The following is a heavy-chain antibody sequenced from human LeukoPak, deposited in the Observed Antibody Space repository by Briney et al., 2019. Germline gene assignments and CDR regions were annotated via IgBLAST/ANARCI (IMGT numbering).Heavy chain of an antibody. J-gene: IGHJ4*02. Sequence: GGSLRLSCAASGFTFSSYAMSWVRQAPGKGLEWVSAISGSGGSTYYADSVKGRFTISRDNAKNSLYLQMNSLRAEDTAVYYCARDEVPRDFDYWGQGTLVTVSS. CDR2: ISGSGGST. D-gene: IGHD3-10*01. CDR1: GFTFSSYA. CDR3: ARDEVPRDFDY. V-gene: IGHV3-23*01.